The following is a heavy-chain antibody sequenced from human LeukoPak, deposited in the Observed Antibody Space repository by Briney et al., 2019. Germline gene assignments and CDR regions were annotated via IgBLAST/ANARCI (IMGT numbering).Heavy chain of an antibody. CDR3: ARGIRVRKGCSSTSCPYYMDV. Sequence: ASVKVSCKASGYTFTSYDINWVRQATGQGLEWMGWMNPNSGNTGYAQKFQGRVTIARNTSISTAYMELSSLRSEDTAVYYCARGIRVRKGCSSTSCPYYMDVWGKGTTVTVSS. D-gene: IGHD2-2*01. CDR2: MNPNSGNT. J-gene: IGHJ6*03. V-gene: IGHV1-8*03. CDR1: GYTFTSYD.